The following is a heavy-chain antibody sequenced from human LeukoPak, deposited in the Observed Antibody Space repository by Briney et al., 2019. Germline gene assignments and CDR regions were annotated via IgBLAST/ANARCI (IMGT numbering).Heavy chain of an antibody. CDR1: GGSISSYY. D-gene: IGHD2-15*01. CDR3: ARENYCSGGSCYGYFDY. V-gene: IGHV4-4*07. Sequence: PSETLSLTCTVSGGSISSYYWSWIRQPAGKGLEWIGRIYTSGSTNYNPSLKSRVTMSVDTPKNQFSLKLSSVTAADTAVYYCARENYCSGGSCYGYFDYWGQGTLVTVSS. CDR2: IYTSGST. J-gene: IGHJ4*02.